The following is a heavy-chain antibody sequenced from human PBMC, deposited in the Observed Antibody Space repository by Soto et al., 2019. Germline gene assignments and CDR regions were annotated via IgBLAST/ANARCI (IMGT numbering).Heavy chain of an antibody. CDR2: IKQDGSEK. J-gene: IGHJ5*02. Sequence: EVQLVESGGGLVQPGGSLRLSCAASGFTFSSYWMSWVRQAPGKGLEWVANIKQDGSEKYYVDSVKGRFTISRDNAKNSLYLQMNRLRAEEPAVYYCARSIAARLNWFDPWGQGTLVTVSS. CDR1: GFTFSSYW. V-gene: IGHV3-7*01. CDR3: ARSIAARLNWFDP. D-gene: IGHD6-6*01.